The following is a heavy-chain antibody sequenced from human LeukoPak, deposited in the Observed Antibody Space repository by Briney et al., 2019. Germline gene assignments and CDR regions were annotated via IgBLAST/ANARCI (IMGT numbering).Heavy chain of an antibody. Sequence: GGSLRLSCAASGFTFSSYSMNWVRQAPGKGLEWVSSISSSSSYIYYADSVKGRFTISRDNAKNSLYLQMNSLRAEDTAVYYCARDRRAAAGQLGTFDYWGQGTLVTVSS. J-gene: IGHJ4*02. CDR2: ISSSSSYI. CDR3: ARDRRAAAGQLGTFDY. D-gene: IGHD6-13*01. CDR1: GFTFSSYS. V-gene: IGHV3-21*01.